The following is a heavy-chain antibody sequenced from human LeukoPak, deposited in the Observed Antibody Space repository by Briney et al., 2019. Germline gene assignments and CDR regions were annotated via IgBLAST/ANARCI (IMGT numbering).Heavy chain of an antibody. CDR3: ARGIYSGYVPTLDY. Sequence: SVKVSCKASGYTFTSYGISWVRQAPGQGLEWMGGIIPIFGTANYAQKFQGRVTITADESTSTAYMELSSLRSEDTAVYYCARGIYSGYVPTLDYWGQGTLVTVSS. CDR2: IIPIFGTA. V-gene: IGHV1-69*13. J-gene: IGHJ4*02. D-gene: IGHD5-12*01. CDR1: GYTFTSYG.